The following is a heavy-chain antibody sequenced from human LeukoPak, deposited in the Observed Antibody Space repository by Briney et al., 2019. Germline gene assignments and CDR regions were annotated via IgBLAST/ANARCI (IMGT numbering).Heavy chain of an antibody. V-gene: IGHV3-48*03. Sequence: GGSLRLSCAASGFAFSCYEMNWVRQAPGKGLEWVSYISSSGSTIYYADSVKGRFTISRDNAKNSLYLQMNSLRAEDTAVYYCARDQRYYYDSSGYLAYYFDYWGQGTLVTVSS. D-gene: IGHD3-22*01. CDR3: ARDQRYYYDSSGYLAYYFDY. J-gene: IGHJ4*02. CDR2: ISSSGSTI. CDR1: GFAFSCYE.